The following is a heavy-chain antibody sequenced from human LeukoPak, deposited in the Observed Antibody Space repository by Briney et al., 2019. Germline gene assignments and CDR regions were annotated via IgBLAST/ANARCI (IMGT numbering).Heavy chain of an antibody. CDR1: GGSISSYY. J-gene: IGHJ4*02. D-gene: IGHD3-22*01. V-gene: IGHV4-59*01. CDR3: AFSYSSGYFDY. CDR2: IYYSGST. Sequence: SSETLSITCTVSGGSISSYYWSWIRQPPGKGLEWIGYIYYSGSTNYNPSLKSRVTISVDTSKNQFSLKLSSVTAADTAVYYCAFSYSSGYFDYWGQGTLVTVSS.